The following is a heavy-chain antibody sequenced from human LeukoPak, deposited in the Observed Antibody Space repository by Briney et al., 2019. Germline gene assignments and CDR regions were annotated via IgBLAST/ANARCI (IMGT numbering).Heavy chain of an antibody. CDR3: ARLSQLVSYGYYYYYMDV. Sequence: PGGSLRLSCAASGFTFSSYSMNWVRQTPGKGLEWVSYISSSGSTIYYADSVKGRFTISRDNAKNSLYLQMNSLRAEDTALYYCARLSQLVSYGYYYYYMDVWGKGTTVTVSS. V-gene: IGHV3-48*04. CDR2: ISSSGSTI. D-gene: IGHD6-13*01. CDR1: GFTFSSYS. J-gene: IGHJ6*03.